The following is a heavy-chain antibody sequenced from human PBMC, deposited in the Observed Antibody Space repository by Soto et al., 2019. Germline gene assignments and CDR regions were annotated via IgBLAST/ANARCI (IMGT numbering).Heavy chain of an antibody. D-gene: IGHD3-16*02. CDR3: AKDLQGYAYVWGSYRSGPDY. CDR1: GFTFSSYG. Sequence: QVQLVESGGGVVQPGRSLRLSCAASGFTFSSYGMHWVRQAPGKGLEWVAVISYDGSNKYYADSVKGRFTISRDNSKNTLYLQMNSLRAEDTAVYYCAKDLQGYAYVWGSYRSGPDYWGQGTLVTVSS. CDR2: ISYDGSNK. J-gene: IGHJ4*02. V-gene: IGHV3-30*18.